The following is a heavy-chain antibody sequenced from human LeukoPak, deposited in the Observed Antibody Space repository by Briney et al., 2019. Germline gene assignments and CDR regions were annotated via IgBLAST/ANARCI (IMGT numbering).Heavy chain of an antibody. V-gene: IGHV4-59*01. CDR3: ARTVEIDYYYGMDV. Sequence: PSETLSLTCTVPGGSISSYYWSWIRQPPGKGLEWIGHIYYSGSTNYNPSLKSRVTISVDTSKNQFSLKLSSVTAADTAVYYCARTVEIDYYYGMDVWGQGTTVTVSS. J-gene: IGHJ6*02. CDR1: GGSISSYY. CDR2: IYYSGST. D-gene: IGHD5-12*01.